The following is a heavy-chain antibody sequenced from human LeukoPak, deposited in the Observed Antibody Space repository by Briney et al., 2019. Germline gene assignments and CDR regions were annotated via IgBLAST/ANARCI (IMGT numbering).Heavy chain of an antibody. J-gene: IGHJ6*03. CDR2: MNPNSGNT. Sequence: ASVKVSCKASGYTFTSYDINWVRQATGQGLEWMGWMNPNSGNTGYAQKFQGRVTITADESTSTAYMELSSLRSEDTAVYYCARDQLSRSYSSSWYYYYYYMDVWGKGTTVTVSS. CDR1: GYTFTSYD. CDR3: ARDQLSRSYSSSWYYYYYYMDV. V-gene: IGHV1-8*03. D-gene: IGHD6-13*01.